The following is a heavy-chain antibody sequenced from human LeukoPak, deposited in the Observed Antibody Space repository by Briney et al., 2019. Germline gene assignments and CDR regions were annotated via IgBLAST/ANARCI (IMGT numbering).Heavy chain of an antibody. CDR1: GYTFTYYG. CDR3: ARWTLDIVVVPAAIGDY. Sequence: ASVKVSCKASGYTFTYYGLSWVRQAPGQGLEWMGWISVYNGNTNYAQKLQGRVTMTTDTSTSTAYMELRSLRSDDTAVYYCARWTLDIVVVPAAIGDYWGQGTLVTVSS. V-gene: IGHV1-18*01. J-gene: IGHJ4*02. CDR2: ISVYNGNT. D-gene: IGHD2-2*02.